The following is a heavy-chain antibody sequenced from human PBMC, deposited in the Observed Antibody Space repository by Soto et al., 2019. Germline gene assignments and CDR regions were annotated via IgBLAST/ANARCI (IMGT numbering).Heavy chain of an antibody. CDR2: ISSSGTTI. Sequence: GGSLRLSCAASGFTFSDSYMSWIRQAPGKGLEWISYISSSGTTIYYADSVKGRFTISRDNAENSLYLQMNSLRAEDTAVYYCTRRPPRASGGLHAFDIWGQGTMVTVSS. CDR3: TRRPPRASGGLHAFDI. CDR1: GFTFSDSY. J-gene: IGHJ3*02. D-gene: IGHD2-15*01. V-gene: IGHV3-11*01.